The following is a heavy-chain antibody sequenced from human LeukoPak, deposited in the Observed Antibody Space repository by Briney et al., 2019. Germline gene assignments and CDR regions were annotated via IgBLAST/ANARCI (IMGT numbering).Heavy chain of an antibody. Sequence: TLSLTCAVSGGSISSGGYSWSWIRQPPGKGLEWIGYIYHSGSTYYHPSLKSRVTISVDRSKNQFSLKLSSVTAADTAVYYCARDPYYYDSSGYYRPDYWGQGTLVTVSS. CDR2: IYHSGST. CDR1: GGSISSGGYS. J-gene: IGHJ4*02. V-gene: IGHV4-30-2*01. D-gene: IGHD3-22*01. CDR3: ARDPYYYDSSGYYRPDY.